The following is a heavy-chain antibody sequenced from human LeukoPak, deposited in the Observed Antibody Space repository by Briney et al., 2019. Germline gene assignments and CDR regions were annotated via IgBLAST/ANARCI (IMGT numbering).Heavy chain of an antibody. J-gene: IGHJ4*02. Sequence: PGGSLRLSCAASGFIVNTNYMGWVRQAPGKGLDWVSVIYSTGTTHYADSVKGRFTISRDNSNNTLYLQMNTLRAEGTAVYYCARVGAYGGYKYYFDYWGQGTLVTVSS. CDR3: ARVGAYGGYKYYFDY. CDR2: IYSTGTT. CDR1: GFIVNTNY. D-gene: IGHD5-12*01. V-gene: IGHV3-53*01.